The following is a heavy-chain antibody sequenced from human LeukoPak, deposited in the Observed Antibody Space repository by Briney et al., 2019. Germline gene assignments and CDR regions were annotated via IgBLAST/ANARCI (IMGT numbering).Heavy chain of an antibody. CDR3: ARVVGSGWNYFDS. Sequence: PSETLSLTCTASGGSISSYYWSWLRQPPGKGLEWIAYRHHSGSSNYNPSLESRVTVSVDTSNNQFSLRVTSVTAADTAVYYCARVVGSGWNYFDSWGQGTLVTVSS. CDR2: RHHSGSS. J-gene: IGHJ4*02. V-gene: IGHV4-59*01. D-gene: IGHD6-19*01. CDR1: GGSISSYY.